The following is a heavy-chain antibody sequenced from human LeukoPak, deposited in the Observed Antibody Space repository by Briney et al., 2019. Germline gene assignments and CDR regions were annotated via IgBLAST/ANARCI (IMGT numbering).Heavy chain of an antibody. CDR3: ARDSGSYF. D-gene: IGHD1-26*01. Sequence: SETLSLTCTVSGGSISSYYWSWIRQPPGKGLEWIGEINHSGSTNYNPSLKSRVTISVDTSKNQFSLKLSSVTAADTAVYYCARDSGSYFWGQGTLVTVSS. J-gene: IGHJ4*02. CDR1: GGSISSYY. V-gene: IGHV4-34*01. CDR2: INHSGST.